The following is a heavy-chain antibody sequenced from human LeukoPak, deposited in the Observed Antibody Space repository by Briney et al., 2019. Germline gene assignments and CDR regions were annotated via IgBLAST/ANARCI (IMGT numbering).Heavy chain of an antibody. J-gene: IGHJ4*02. CDR2: INTDESKI. CDR3: ARGGLFKYFFDY. Sequence: AGGSLRLSCAASGFTFSSHWMHWVRQTPWKGLVWVSRINTDESKINHADSVKGRFTISGDNAKNMLYLQMNSLRAEDTAVYYCARGGLFKYFFDYWGQGTPVTVSS. CDR1: GFTFSSHW. D-gene: IGHD2-15*01. V-gene: IGHV3-74*01.